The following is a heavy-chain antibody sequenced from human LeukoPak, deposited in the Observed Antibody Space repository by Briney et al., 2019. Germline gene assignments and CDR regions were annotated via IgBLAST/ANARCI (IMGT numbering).Heavy chain of an antibody. CDR3: ARLRGGVQLWGD. CDR2: INYSGTT. J-gene: IGHJ4*01. D-gene: IGHD3-10*01. V-gene: IGHV4-39*01. Sequence: PSETLSPTCSVSSGSFSSSSYFCGWIRQSPGMGLEWIATINYSGTTYYNPSLKSRVTTSVDTSRNQFSLKLTSVTAADTAVYYCARLRGGVQLWGDWGQGALVTVSS. CDR1: SGSFSSSSYF.